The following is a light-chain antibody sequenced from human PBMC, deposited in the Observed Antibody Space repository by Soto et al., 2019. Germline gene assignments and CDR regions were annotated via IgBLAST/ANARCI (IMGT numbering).Light chain of an antibody. V-gene: IGLV2-14*01. CDR1: TSDIGAYNS. Sequence: QSVLTQPASVSGSPGQSITISCRGTTSDIGAYNSVSWYQQGPGIPPKLIIFEVTNRPSGVSNRFSGSKSGNTASLTISGLQAEDEADYYCGSYTSTNIWVFGGGTKLTVL. CDR3: GSYTSTNIWV. J-gene: IGLJ3*02. CDR2: EVT.